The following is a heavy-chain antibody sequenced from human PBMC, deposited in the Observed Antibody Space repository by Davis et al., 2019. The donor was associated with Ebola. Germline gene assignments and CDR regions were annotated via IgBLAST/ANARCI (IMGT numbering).Heavy chain of an antibody. V-gene: IGHV3-74*01. D-gene: IGHD5-18*01. Sequence: GESLKISCVASGFTFRSHWMHWVRQAPGKGLEWVSRINNDGSRTKYADSVKGRLTISRDNAKNTLYLQMNSLRAEDTAVYYCARGYSYGFDYWGQGTLVTVSS. CDR1: GFTFRSHW. CDR3: ARGYSYGFDY. J-gene: IGHJ4*02. CDR2: INNDGSRT.